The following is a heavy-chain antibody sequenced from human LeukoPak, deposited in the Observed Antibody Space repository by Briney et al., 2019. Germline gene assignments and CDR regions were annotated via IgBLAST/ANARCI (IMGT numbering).Heavy chain of an antibody. Sequence: GGSLRLSCAASGFSFSDKWMTWVRQAPGKGLEWVANIKQDGTEKYYVDSVKGRFTVSRDNTKNSLYLQMNSLRDEDMAVYYCARDPYYYLDVWGKGTTVIVSS. V-gene: IGHV3-7*01. CDR3: ARDPYYYLDV. CDR2: IKQDGTEK. CDR1: GFSFSDKW. J-gene: IGHJ6*03.